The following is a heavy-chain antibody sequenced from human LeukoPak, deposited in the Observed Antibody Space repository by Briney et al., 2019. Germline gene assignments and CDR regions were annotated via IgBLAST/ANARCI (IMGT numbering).Heavy chain of an antibody. D-gene: IGHD5-18*01. CDR3: ARERYSYGPKSETGWYFDL. Sequence: SETLSLTCTVSGGSISSYYWSWIRQPPGKGLEWIGYIYYSGSTNYNPSLKSRVTISVDTSKNQFSLKLSSVTAADTAVYYCARERYSYGPKSETGWYFDLWGRGTLVTVSS. V-gene: IGHV4-59*01. CDR2: IYYSGST. CDR1: GGSISSYY. J-gene: IGHJ2*01.